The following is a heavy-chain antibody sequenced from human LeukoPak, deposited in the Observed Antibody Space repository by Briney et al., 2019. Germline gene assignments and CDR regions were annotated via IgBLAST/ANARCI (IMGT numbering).Heavy chain of an antibody. CDR3: ATDFYDST. CDR1: GFTFSNAW. V-gene: IGHV3-15*01. J-gene: IGHJ5*02. Sequence: GGSLRLSCAASGFTFSNAWMRWVRQAPGKGLEWVGRIRSNSDGGTIDYAAPVKGRFTLSRDDSKTTLYLQMNSLQTEDTAAYYCATDFYDSTWDQGTLVTVSS. CDR2: IRSNSDGGTI. D-gene: IGHD3-22*01.